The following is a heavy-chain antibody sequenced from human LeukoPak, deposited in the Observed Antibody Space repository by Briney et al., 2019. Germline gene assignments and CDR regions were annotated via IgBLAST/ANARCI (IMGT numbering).Heavy chain of an antibody. D-gene: IGHD1-26*01. CDR2: ISSSSSYI. CDR3: AKDASGSYVYYYYYYGMDV. CDR1: GFTFSSYS. V-gene: IGHV3-21*01. Sequence: GGSLRLSCAASGFTFSSYSMNWVRQAPGKGLEWVSSISSSSSYIYYADSVKGRFTISRDNAKNSLYLQMNSLRAEDTAVYYCAKDASGSYVYYYYYYGMDVWGQGTTVTVSS. J-gene: IGHJ6*02.